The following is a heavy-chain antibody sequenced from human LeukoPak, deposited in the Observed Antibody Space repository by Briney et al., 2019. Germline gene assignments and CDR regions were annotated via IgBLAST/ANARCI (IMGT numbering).Heavy chain of an antibody. D-gene: IGHD3-10*01. CDR2: INPSGGST. Sequence: GASVKVSCKASGYTFTSYYMHWVRQAPGQGLEWMGIINPSGGSTSYAQKFQGRVTMTRDTSTSTVYMELRSLRSEDTAVYYCARDSGAAKGYYYYMDVWGKGTTVTVSS. V-gene: IGHV1-46*01. CDR3: ARDSGAAKGYYYYMDV. J-gene: IGHJ6*03. CDR1: GYTFTSYY.